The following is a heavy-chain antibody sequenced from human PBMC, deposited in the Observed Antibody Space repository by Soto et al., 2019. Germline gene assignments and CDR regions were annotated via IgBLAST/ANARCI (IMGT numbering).Heavy chain of an antibody. V-gene: IGHV2-5*02. CDR3: AHNYDSSGYYLYYFDY. Sequence: QITLKESGPTLVKPTQTLTLTCTFSGFSLSTSGVGVGWIRQPPGKALEWLALIYWDDDKRYSPSLKSRLTITKDTSKNQVVLTMTNTDPVDTATYYCAHNYDSSGYYLYYFDYWGQGTLVTVSS. J-gene: IGHJ4*02. CDR2: IYWDDDK. D-gene: IGHD3-22*01. CDR1: GFSLSTSGVG.